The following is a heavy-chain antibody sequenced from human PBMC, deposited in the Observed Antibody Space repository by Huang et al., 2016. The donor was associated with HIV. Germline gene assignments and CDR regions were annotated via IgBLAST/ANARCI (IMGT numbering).Heavy chain of an antibody. CDR2: ISAFNDNA. CDR3: AGWERRTVVTTAHFYYYMDV. J-gene: IGHJ6*03. D-gene: IGHD2-21*02. Sequence: SGTEVKKPGASVKVSCKASDYTFTRLGISWVRQAPGQGLEWMGWISAFNDNANYAQKFQGRVILTTDTSTTTVYLEVTSPRSDDTAVYYCAGWERRTVVTTAHFYYYMDVWGTGTTVTVSS. V-gene: IGHV1-18*01. CDR1: DYTFTRLG.